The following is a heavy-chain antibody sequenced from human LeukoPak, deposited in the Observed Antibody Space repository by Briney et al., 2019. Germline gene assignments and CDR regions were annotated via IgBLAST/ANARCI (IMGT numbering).Heavy chain of an antibody. V-gene: IGHV3-7*01. CDR2: IKKDGSEK. D-gene: IGHD6-13*01. CDR3: ARHAYSSSWDFDY. J-gene: IGHJ4*02. Sequence: RGSLRLSCAASGFTFSSYWMSWVRQAPGKGREWVANIKKDGSEKYYVNSVKGRFTTSRDNTKTSLYLQLNSLRAEDTAVYYCARHAYSSSWDFDYWGQGTLVTVSS. CDR1: GFTFSSYW.